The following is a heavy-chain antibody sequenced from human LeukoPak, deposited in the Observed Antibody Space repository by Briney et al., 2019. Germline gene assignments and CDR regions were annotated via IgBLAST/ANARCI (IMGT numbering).Heavy chain of an antibody. CDR2: INHSGST. V-gene: IGHV4-34*01. D-gene: IGHD2-2*01. Sequence: SETLSLTCAVYGGSFSGYYWSWIRQPPGKGLEWIGEINHSGSTNYNPSLKSRVTISVDTSKNQFSLKLSSVTAADTAMYYCARGRYCSSTSCYVIFDYWGQGTLVTVSS. J-gene: IGHJ4*02. CDR1: GGSFSGYY. CDR3: ARGRYCSSTSCYVIFDY.